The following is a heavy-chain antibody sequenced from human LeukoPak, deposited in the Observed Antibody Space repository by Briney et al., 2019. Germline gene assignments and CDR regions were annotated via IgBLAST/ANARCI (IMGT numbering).Heavy chain of an antibody. D-gene: IGHD4-23*01. Sequence: SETLSLTCTVSGGSISSYYWSWIRQPPGKGLEWIGYIYYSGSTNYNPSLKSRVTISVDTSKNQFSLKLSSVTAADTAVYYCARGVGTPTYYYYMDVWGKGTTVTVSS. CDR2: IYYSGST. J-gene: IGHJ6*03. V-gene: IGHV4-59*12. CDR1: GGSISSYY. CDR3: ARGVGTPTYYYYMDV.